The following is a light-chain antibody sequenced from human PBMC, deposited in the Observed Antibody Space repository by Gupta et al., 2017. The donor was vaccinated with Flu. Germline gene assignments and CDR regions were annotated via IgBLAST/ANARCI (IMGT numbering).Light chain of an antibody. Sequence: DIQMTQSPSSLSASVGDRVTITCRASQSISSYLNWYQQTPGKAPKFLIYSASNLQSGVSSRFSGSGSGTDFTLTISRLQPEDFATYYCQQSDTTPLTFGGGTKVEMK. CDR2: SAS. CDR1: QSISSY. J-gene: IGKJ4*01. CDR3: QQSDTTPLT. V-gene: IGKV1-39*01.